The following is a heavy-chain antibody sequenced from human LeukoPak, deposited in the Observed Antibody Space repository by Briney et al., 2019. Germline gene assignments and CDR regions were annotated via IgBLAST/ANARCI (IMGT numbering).Heavy chain of an antibody. Sequence: ASVKVSCKASGYTFTGYYIHWVRQAPGQGLEWMGWINPDSGATNYVQKFQGRVTITRDTSIRTAYMELRSLRSDDTAVYYCARDLYGSGTYIPFDYWGQGSLVTVSS. CDR1: GYTFTGYY. CDR2: INPDSGAT. J-gene: IGHJ4*02. D-gene: IGHD3-10*01. V-gene: IGHV1-2*02. CDR3: ARDLYGSGTYIPFDY.